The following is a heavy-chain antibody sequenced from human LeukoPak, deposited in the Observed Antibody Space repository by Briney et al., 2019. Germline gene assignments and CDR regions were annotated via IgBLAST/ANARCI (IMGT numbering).Heavy chain of an antibody. J-gene: IGHJ4*02. D-gene: IGHD5-12*01. V-gene: IGHV3-7*03. Sequence: PGGSLRLSCVGSGLIFSDYWMNWVRQAPGKGLEWVAIIRQDGSETHYVDSVRGRFTVSRDNAKNSLHLQMNSLRDEDTAVYFCVGGIGWLPYHWGQGTLVTVSS. CDR2: IRQDGSET. CDR1: GLIFSDYW. CDR3: VGGIGWLPYH.